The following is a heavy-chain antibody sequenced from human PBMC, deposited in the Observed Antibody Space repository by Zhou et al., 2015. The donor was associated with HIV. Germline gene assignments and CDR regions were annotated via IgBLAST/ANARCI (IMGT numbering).Heavy chain of an antibody. V-gene: IGHV1-18*01. D-gene: IGHD6-19*01. CDR3: ARSVGEYSGDWYEGDNWFDP. CDR1: GYTFTNYG. CDR2: ISSYNGNT. Sequence: QVQLLQSGVEMKKPGASVKVSCEASGYTFTNYGISWVRQAPGQGLEWMAWISSYNGNTMYTQKLQGRVTVTTDTSTNTAYMELRSLRSDDTAVYYCARSVGEYSGDWYEGDNWFDPWGQGTLGHRLL. J-gene: IGHJ5*02.